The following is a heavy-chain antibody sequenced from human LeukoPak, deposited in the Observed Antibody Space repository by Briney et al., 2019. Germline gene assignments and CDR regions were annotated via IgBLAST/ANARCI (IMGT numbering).Heavy chain of an antibody. Sequence: PGGSLRLSCAASGFNVRSKYMSWVRQAPGKGLECVSVFYSGGTTACADSVKGRFTVSIDNSNNTLYLQMNSLRAEDTAVYYCARVSFGPASEWFDPWGQGTLVTVSS. D-gene: IGHD3/OR15-3a*01. V-gene: IGHV3-53*01. CDR1: GFNVRSKY. CDR2: FYSGGTT. CDR3: ARVSFGPASEWFDP. J-gene: IGHJ5*02.